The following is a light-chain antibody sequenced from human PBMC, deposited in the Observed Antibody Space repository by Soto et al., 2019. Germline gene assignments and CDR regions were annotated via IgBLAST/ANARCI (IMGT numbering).Light chain of an antibody. CDR1: NSDIGGYNY. CDR2: GVT. CDR3: TSYTSITILV. V-gene: IGLV2-14*01. J-gene: IGLJ2*01. Sequence: QPALTQPASVSGSPGQSITISCTGTNSDIGGYNYVSWYQHLPGKAPKLLIYGVTNRPSGVSNRFSGSKSGNTASLTISGLQAEDEADYYCTSYTSITILVFGGGTKLTVL.